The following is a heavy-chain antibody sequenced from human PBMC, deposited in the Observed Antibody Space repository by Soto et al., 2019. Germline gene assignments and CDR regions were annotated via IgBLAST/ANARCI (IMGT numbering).Heavy chain of an antibody. J-gene: IGHJ3*02. CDR1: GFTFRGYT. Sequence: EVQLVESGGGLVKPGGSLRLSCAASGFTFRGYTMNWVRQAPGKGLEWVSSISSSGSFIYYGDSVKGRFTISRDNAKSSLYLQMNSLYLQMNSLRAEDTAVYYCARGLGQGNAFEIWGQGTVVTVSS. CDR2: ISSSGSFI. CDR3: ARGLGQGNAFEI. V-gene: IGHV3-21*06.